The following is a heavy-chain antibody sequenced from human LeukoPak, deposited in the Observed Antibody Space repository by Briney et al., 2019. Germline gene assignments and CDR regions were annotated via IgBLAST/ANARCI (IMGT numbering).Heavy chain of an antibody. CDR1: GGSFNGYY. D-gene: IGHD3-22*01. Sequence: PSETLSLTCAVYGGSFNGYYWNWIRQPPGKGLEWIGYIYYSGSTNYNPSLKSRVTISVDTSKNQFSLKLSSVTAADTAVYYCARDDYYDSSGYLWGQGTLVTVSS. CDR3: ARDDYYDSSGYL. V-gene: IGHV4-59*01. CDR2: IYYSGST. J-gene: IGHJ4*02.